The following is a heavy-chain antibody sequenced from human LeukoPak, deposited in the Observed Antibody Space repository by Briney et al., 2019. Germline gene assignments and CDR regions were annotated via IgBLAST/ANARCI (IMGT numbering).Heavy chain of an antibody. J-gene: IGHJ6*02. V-gene: IGHV1-69*04. Sequence: SVKVSCKASGGTFSSYAISWVRQAPGQGLEWMGRIIPILGIANYAQKFQGRVTITADKSTSTAYMERSSLRSEDTAVYYCAKKTRYCSSTSCYTDYYGMDVWGQGTTVTVSS. CDR1: GGTFSSYA. D-gene: IGHD2-2*02. CDR3: AKKTRYCSSTSCYTDYYGMDV. CDR2: IIPILGIA.